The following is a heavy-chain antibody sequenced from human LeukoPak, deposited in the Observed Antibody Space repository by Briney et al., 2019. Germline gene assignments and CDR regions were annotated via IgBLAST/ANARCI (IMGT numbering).Heavy chain of an antibody. V-gene: IGHV4-38-2*02. CDR1: XYFIXXXXF. J-gene: IGHJ6*02. Sequence: LXCXVSXYFIXXXXFWXXXRXXXXKXXXXIXXXFHDGTTYYNPSLKSRVTISLESSKNQFSLKLSSVTAADTAVYYCARALQALDYSWSFYYYGMDVWGQGTTVTVSS. D-gene: IGHD2-15*01. CDR3: ARALQALDYSWSFYYYGMDV. CDR2: XFHDGTT.